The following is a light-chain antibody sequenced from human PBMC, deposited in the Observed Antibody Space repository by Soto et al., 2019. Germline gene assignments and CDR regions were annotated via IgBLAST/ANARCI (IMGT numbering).Light chain of an antibody. CDR1: QSVSTRS. CDR3: QQDDSSPRT. V-gene: IGKV3-20*01. Sequence: EIVLTQSPGTLSLSPGERATLSCRASQSVSTRSLAWYQQKPGQAPRLLISGSSSRAADIPDRFSGSGSGTDFTLTSNRLEPEDFAVYYCQQDDSSPRTFGQGTKVE. J-gene: IGKJ1*01. CDR2: GSS.